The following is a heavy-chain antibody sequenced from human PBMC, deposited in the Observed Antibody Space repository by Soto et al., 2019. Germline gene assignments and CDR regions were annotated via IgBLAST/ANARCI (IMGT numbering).Heavy chain of an antibody. V-gene: IGHV4-31*03. Sequence: QVQLQESCPGLVKPSQTLSLTCTVSGGSISSGGYYWTWIRQHPGKGLEWIGYNYYSGITYYNPSLKSRVTISLDTSKYQFSLKLSSVTAADTAVYYCARGSSIAGLYYVIDVWGQGATVSV. D-gene: IGHD6-6*01. CDR2: NYYSGIT. CDR1: GGSISSGGYY. J-gene: IGHJ6*02. CDR3: ARGSSIAGLYYVIDV.